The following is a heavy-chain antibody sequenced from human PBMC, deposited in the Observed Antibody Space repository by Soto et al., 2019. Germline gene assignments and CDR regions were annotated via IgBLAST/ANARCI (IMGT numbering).Heavy chain of an antibody. CDR1: GYTFTDYD. J-gene: IGHJ4*02. CDR2: MNPSSGYT. Sequence: QVQLVQSGAEVQKPGASVRVSCKASGYTFTDYDINWVRQATGQGLEWMGWMNPSSGYTGYAQKFQGRVTMTWDTSISTAYMELSILTSADTAVYYCARFVRHQLPTIDYWGQGALVTVSS. V-gene: IGHV1-8*01. D-gene: IGHD1-26*01. CDR3: ARFVRHQLPTIDY.